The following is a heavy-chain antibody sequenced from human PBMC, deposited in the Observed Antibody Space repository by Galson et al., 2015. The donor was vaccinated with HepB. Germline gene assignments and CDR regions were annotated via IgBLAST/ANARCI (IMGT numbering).Heavy chain of an antibody. V-gene: IGHV3-23*01. D-gene: IGHD2/OR15-2a*01. CDR2: IGGSDDTT. J-gene: IGHJ1*01. Sequence: MTWVRQAPGKGLEWVSTIGGSDDTTYYADSVKGRFTMSKDNSKNTLYLQMNSLRAEDTATYYCAKITGRFNDYFFWGQGTLVTVSS. CDR3: AKITGRFNDYFF.